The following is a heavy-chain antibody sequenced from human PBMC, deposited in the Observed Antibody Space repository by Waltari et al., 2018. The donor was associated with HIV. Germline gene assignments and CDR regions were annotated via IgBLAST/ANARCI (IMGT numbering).Heavy chain of an antibody. CDR3: AREVRGVVIAIPWRAFDI. CDR2: IYYSGST. V-gene: IGHV4-31*03. CDR1: GGSISRGGYY. Sequence: QVQLQESGPGLVKPSQTLSLTCTVSGGSISRGGYYWSWIRQHPGKGLELIGYIYYSGSTYYNPSLKSRVTISVDTSKNQFSLKLSSVTAADTAVYYCAREVRGVVIAIPWRAFDIWGQGTMVTVSS. J-gene: IGHJ3*02. D-gene: IGHD2-21*01.